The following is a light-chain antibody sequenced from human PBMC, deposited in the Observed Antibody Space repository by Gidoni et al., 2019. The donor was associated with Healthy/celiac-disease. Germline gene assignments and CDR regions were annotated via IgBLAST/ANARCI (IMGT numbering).Light chain of an antibody. CDR1: SSNTGNND. J-gene: IGLJ2*01. CDR3: GTWDSSLSAGV. V-gene: IGLV1-51*01. CDR2: DNN. Sequence: QSVSTQPPSVSAAPGQKVTISCSGSSSNTGNNDVSWYQQLPGTAPKLLIYDNNKRPSGIPDRFSGSKSGTSATLGITGRQTGDEADYYCGTWDSSLSAGVFGGGTKLTVL.